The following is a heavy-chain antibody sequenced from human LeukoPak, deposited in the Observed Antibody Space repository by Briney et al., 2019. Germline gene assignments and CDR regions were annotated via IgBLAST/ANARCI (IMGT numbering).Heavy chain of an antibody. D-gene: IGHD6-13*01. CDR2: ISWNSGSI. J-gene: IGHJ3*02. CDR1: GFTFDDYA. Sequence: PGRSLRLSCAASGFTFDDYAMHWVRQAPGKGLEWVSGISWNSGSIGYADSVKGRFTISRDNAKNSLYLQMNSLRAEDTALYYCAKEYSSSWRHDAFDIWGQGTMVTVSS. V-gene: IGHV3-9*01. CDR3: AKEYSSSWRHDAFDI.